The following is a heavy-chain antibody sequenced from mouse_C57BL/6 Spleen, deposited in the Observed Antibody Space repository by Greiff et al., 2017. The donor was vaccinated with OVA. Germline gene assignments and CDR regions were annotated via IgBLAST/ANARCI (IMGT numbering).Heavy chain of an antibody. D-gene: IGHD4-1*01. CDR3: TRDRANFFAY. CDR2: ISSGGDYI. Sequence: EVQRVESGEGLVKPGGSLKLSCAASGFTFSSYAMSWVRQTPEKRLEWVAYISSGGDYIYYADTVKGRFTISRDNARNTLYLQMSSLKSEDTAMYYCTRDRANFFAYWGQGTLVTVSA. J-gene: IGHJ3*01. V-gene: IGHV5-9-1*02. CDR1: GFTFSSYA.